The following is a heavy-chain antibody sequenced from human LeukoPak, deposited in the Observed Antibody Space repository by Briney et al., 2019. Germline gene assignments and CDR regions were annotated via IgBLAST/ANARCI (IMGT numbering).Heavy chain of an antibody. V-gene: IGHV3-23*01. Sequence: GGSLRLSCAASGFTFSSYGMSWVRQAPGKGLEWVSAISGSGGSTYYADSVKGRFTISRDNSKNTLYLQMNSLRAEDTAVYYCAKVPARILTGLYFDYWGQGTLVTVSS. CDR3: AKVPARILTGLYFDY. J-gene: IGHJ4*02. CDR1: GFTFSSYG. CDR2: ISGSGGST. D-gene: IGHD3-9*01.